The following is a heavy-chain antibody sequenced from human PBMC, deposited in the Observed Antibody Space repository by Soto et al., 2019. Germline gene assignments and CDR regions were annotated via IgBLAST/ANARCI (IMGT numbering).Heavy chain of an antibody. CDR1: GYTFTSYD. CDR3: AAPRPSRYCSGGSCSYNFDY. J-gene: IGHJ4*02. Sequence: GSSVKVSCKASGYTFTSYDINWVRQATGQGLDLMGWMNPICGNICCAQKFQGRVTTIRNPSVSTAYMEVSSLRSEDKAVYYCAAPRPSRYCSGGSCSYNFDYWGQGTLVTVSS. CDR2: MNPICGNI. V-gene: IGHV1-8*01. D-gene: IGHD2-15*01.